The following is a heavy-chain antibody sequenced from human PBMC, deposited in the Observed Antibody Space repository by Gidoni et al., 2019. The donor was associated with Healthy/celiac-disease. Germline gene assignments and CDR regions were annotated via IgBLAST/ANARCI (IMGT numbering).Heavy chain of an antibody. Sequence: GSAMHWVRQASGKGLEWVGRIRSKANSYATAYAASVKGRFTISRDDSKNTAYLQMNSLKTEDTAVYYCTSWGPTGIAATTNPRHDYWGQGTLVTVSS. J-gene: IGHJ4*02. V-gene: IGHV3-73*01. CDR1: GSA. CDR2: IRSKANSYAT. D-gene: IGHD6-25*01. CDR3: TSWGPTGIAATTNPRHDY.